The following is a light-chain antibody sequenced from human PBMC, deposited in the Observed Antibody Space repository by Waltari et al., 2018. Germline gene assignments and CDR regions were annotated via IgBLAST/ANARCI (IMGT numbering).Light chain of an antibody. CDR3: QQSYSSPRT. Sequence: DVQMTQTPSPLAASVADRGTITCRESQSIASNLRWYQHKPGQAPKLLIYAASSLQSGVPSRFSARGSGTDFTLTISSLQREDFATYYCQQSYSSPRTFGQGTKVEVK. V-gene: IGKV1-39*01. J-gene: IGKJ1*01. CDR1: QSIASN. CDR2: AAS.